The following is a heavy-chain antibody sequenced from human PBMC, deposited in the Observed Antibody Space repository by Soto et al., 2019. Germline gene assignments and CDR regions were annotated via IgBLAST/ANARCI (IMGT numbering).Heavy chain of an antibody. CDR1: GGSISSYY. CDR2: IYYSGST. J-gene: IGHJ4*02. Sequence: TSETLSLTCTVSGGSISSYYWSWIRQPPGKGLEWIGYIYYSGSTNYNPSLKSRVTISVDTSKNQFSLKLSSVTAADTAVYYCGRSVVPAAMDFDYWGQGTLVTVSS. V-gene: IGHV4-59*01. D-gene: IGHD2-2*01. CDR3: GRSVVPAAMDFDY.